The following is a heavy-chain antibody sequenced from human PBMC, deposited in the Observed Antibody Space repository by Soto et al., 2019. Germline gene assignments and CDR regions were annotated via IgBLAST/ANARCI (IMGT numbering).Heavy chain of an antibody. Sequence: QVQLQESGPGLVKPSETLSLSCTVSGGSISSYYWSWFRQSPGKRMEWIGYVHHSWGSSYNPSLQSRVAXSLDTSKSXFXXXVTSVTATDTAVYYCARQGFGPLHGLVDVWGQGTTVTVSS. J-gene: IGHJ6*02. D-gene: IGHD3-10*01. V-gene: IGHV4-59*08. CDR1: GGSISSYY. CDR2: VHHSWGS. CDR3: ARQGFGPLHGLVDV.